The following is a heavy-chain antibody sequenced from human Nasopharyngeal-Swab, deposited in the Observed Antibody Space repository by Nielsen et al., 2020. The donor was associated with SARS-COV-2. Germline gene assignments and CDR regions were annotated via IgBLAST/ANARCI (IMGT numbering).Heavy chain of an antibody. D-gene: IGHD1-7*01. Sequence: GGSLRLSCVASGFTFSGYTMNWVRQAPGKGLEWISSISSTTPYIYYADSVKGRFTISRDNAKNSLCLQMNFLRVEDTAMYYCARDTGGPPNYFDPWGQGTLVTVSS. CDR2: ISSTTPYI. CDR3: ARDTGGPPNYFDP. V-gene: IGHV3-21*01. J-gene: IGHJ5*02. CDR1: GFTFSGYT.